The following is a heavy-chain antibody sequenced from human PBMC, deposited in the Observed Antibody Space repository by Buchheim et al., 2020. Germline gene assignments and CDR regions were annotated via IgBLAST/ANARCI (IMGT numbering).Heavy chain of an antibody. V-gene: IGHV1-46*01. Sequence: QVQLVQSGAEVKKPGASVKVSCKASGYTFTSYYMHWVRQAPGQGLEWMGIINPSGGSTSYAQKFQGRVTMTRDTSTSTVYMELSSLRSEDTALYYCARDGGPGVGDFGVMDVWGQGTT. CDR3: ARDGGPGVGDFGVMDV. CDR1: GYTFTSYY. D-gene: IGHD3-3*01. CDR2: INPSGGST. J-gene: IGHJ6*02.